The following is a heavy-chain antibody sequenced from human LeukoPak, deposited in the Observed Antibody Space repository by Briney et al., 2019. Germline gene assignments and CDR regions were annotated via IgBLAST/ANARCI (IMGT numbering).Heavy chain of an antibody. V-gene: IGHV3-7*01. D-gene: IGHD3-22*01. CDR1: GFTFSSYW. CDR2: IKQDGSEK. CDR3: ARAGVEYYYDSSGYGDY. Sequence: GGSLRLSCAASGFTFSSYWMSWVRQAPGKGLEWVANIKQDGSEKYYVDSVKGRFTISRDNAKNSLYLQMNSLRAEDTAVYYCARAGVEYYYDSSGYGDYWGQGTLVTVSS. J-gene: IGHJ4*02.